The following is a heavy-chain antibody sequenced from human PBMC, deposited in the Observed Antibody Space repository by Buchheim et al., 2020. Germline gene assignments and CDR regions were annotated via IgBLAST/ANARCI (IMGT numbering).Heavy chain of an antibody. J-gene: IGHJ6*02. CDR3: ARVHRSSTRYYYYGMDV. Sequence: QVQLVESGGGVVQPGRSLRLSCAASGFTFSSYGMHWVRQAPGKGLEWVAVIWYDGSNKYYADSVKGRFTISRDNSKNTLYLQMNSLRAEDTAVYYCARVHRSSTRYYYYGMDVWGQGTT. CDR2: IWYDGSNK. D-gene: IGHD2-2*01. CDR1: GFTFSSYG. V-gene: IGHV3-33*01.